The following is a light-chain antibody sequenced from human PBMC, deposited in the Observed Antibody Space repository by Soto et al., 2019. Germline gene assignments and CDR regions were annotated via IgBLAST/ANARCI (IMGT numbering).Light chain of an antibody. Sequence: EIVMTQSPATLSVSPGERATLSCRARQSVSSNLAWYQQKPGQAPRLLIYGASTRATGIPARFSGSGSGTEFTLTISSRQAEDFAVYYCQQYNNWPRTFGQGTKVEIK. CDR2: GAS. CDR3: QQYNNWPRT. J-gene: IGKJ1*01. CDR1: QSVSSN. V-gene: IGKV3-15*01.